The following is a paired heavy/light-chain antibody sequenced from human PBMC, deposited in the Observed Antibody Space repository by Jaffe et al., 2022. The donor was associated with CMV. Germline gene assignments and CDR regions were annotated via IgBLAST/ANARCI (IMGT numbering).Heavy chain of an antibody. J-gene: IGHJ4*02. CDR1: GGFISGYY. CDR2: VFSSGTT. D-gene: IGHD2-2*01. Sequence: QVQLQESGPGLVKPSETLSLTCTVSGGFISGYYWSWIRQPPGKGLEWIGYVFSSGTTNYNPSLKNRVTISVDTSKNQFSLKVNSLTAADTAVYYCARQGYCSTTSCFDYWGQGTLVTFSS. CDR3: ARQGYCSTTSCFDY. V-gene: IGHV4-59*08.
Light chain of an antibody. V-gene: IGLV2-23*02. Sequence: QSALTQPASVSGSPGQSITISCTGTNSDVGSYNLVSWYQQHPGKAPELMIYEVTKRPSGVSGRFSGSKSGNTASLTISGLQAEDEADYYCCSYAGSFVFGTGTKVTVL. CDR3: CSYAGSFV. CDR1: NSDVGSYNL. CDR2: EVT. J-gene: IGLJ1*01.